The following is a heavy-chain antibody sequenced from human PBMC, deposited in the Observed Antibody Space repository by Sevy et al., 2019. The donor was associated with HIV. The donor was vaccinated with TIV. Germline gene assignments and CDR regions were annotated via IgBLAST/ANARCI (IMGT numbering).Heavy chain of an antibody. CDR2: IYSGGST. D-gene: IGHD2-15*01. CDR1: EFTVSSNY. J-gene: IGHJ6*02. Sequence: GGSLRLSCAASEFTVSSNYMSWVRQAPGKGLEWVSVIYSGGSTYYADSVKGRFTISRANSQNTVYLQMNSLRAEDTAVYYCAREDIVLGEGNYYGMDVWGQGTTVTVSS. CDR3: AREDIVLGEGNYYGMDV. V-gene: IGHV3-53*01.